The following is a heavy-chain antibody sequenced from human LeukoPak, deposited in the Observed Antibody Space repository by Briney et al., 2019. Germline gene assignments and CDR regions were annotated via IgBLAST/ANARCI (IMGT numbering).Heavy chain of an antibody. J-gene: IGHJ4*02. CDR2: IDYRGST. CDR1: GGSVIGTTYY. V-gene: IGHV4-39*01. Sequence: SETLSLTCTVSGGSVIGTTYYWDWIRQPPGKGLEWIGNIDYRGSTNYNPSLKSRVTISVDTSKNQFSLKLSSVTAADTAVYYCARHSTFFGVVIIKGRVRGPFDYWGQGTLVTVSS. CDR3: ARHSTFFGVVIIKGRVRGPFDY. D-gene: IGHD3-3*01.